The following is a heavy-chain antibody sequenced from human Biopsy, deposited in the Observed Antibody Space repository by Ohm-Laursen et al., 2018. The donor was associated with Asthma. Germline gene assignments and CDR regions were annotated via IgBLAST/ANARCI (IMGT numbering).Heavy chain of an antibody. D-gene: IGHD6-13*01. J-gene: IGHJ6*02. Sequence: SVKVSCNASGGTFGNYAISWVRQAPGLGLERMGGISPVFGSTNIAQKFQGRVTISADIFTKTAYLEVSSLRSDDTAVYYCASPSSSREILYYYYNMDIWGQGTTVTV. CDR1: GGTFGNYA. V-gene: IGHV1-69*06. CDR3: ASPSSSREILYYYYNMDI. CDR2: ISPVFGST.